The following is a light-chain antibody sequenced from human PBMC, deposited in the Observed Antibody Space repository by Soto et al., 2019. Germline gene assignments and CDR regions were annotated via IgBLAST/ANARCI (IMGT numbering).Light chain of an antibody. CDR1: SSDVGGYKY. V-gene: IGLV2-14*01. Sequence: QSALTQPASVSGSPGQSITISCTGTSSDVGGYKYVSWYQQHPGKAPKLMIYEVSNRPSGVSNRFSGSKSGNTASLTISGLQAEHEADYYCSSYTSSSTPYVFGTGTKVTVL. CDR2: EVS. J-gene: IGLJ1*01. CDR3: SSYTSSSTPYV.